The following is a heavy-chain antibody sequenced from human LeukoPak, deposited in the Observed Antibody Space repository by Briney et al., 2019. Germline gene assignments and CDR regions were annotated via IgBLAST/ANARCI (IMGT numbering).Heavy chain of an antibody. CDR2: IHYSGST. J-gene: IGHJ4*02. D-gene: IGHD6-13*01. Sequence: PSETLSLTCTVSGDSISSYYWSWIRQPPGKGLEWIGYIHYSGSTNYNPSLKSRVTIPVDTSKNQFALILSSVTTADTAVYYCAREVVAAAGTVDYWGQGTLVTVSS. CDR1: GDSISSYY. CDR3: AREVVAAAGTVDY. V-gene: IGHV4-59*01.